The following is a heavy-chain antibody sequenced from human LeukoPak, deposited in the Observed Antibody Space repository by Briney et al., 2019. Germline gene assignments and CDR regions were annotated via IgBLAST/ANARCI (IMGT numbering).Heavy chain of an antibody. CDR3: ARDLGGSWYEYFDY. D-gene: IGHD6-13*01. Sequence: PSETLSLTCSVSIGSISSSKWWSWVRQSPVKGLEWIGSIYYSGSTYYNPSLKSRVTISVDTSKNQFSLKLSSVTAADTAVYYCARDLGGSWYEYFDYWGQGTLVTVSS. V-gene: IGHV4-4*02. J-gene: IGHJ4*02. CDR1: IGSISSSKW. CDR2: IYYSGST.